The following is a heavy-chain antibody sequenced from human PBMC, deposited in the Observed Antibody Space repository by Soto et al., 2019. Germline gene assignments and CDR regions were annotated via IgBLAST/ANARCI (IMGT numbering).Heavy chain of an antibody. J-gene: IGHJ2*01. CDR1: GFTFRNYG. D-gene: IGHD7-27*01. CDR3: AKVHPWGTWYFDL. V-gene: IGHV3-30*18. Sequence: QVQLVESGGGVVRPGRSLRLTCAASGFTFRNYGMHWVRQAPGKGLEWVAVISHDGSDKYYADSMKGRFIISRDNSENTLFLNMNSLRVEDTAMYYCAKVHPWGTWYFDLWGRGTLVTVSS. CDR2: ISHDGSDK.